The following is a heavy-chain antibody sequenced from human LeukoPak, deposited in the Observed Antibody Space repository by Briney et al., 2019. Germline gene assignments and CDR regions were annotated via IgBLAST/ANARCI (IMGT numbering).Heavy chain of an antibody. CDR1: GGTFSSYA. V-gene: IGHV1-69*04. CDR3: ASPTDKNGVRDSSGWDLDY. J-gene: IGHJ4*02. Sequence: SVKVSCKASGGTFSSYAISWGRQAPGQGLEWMGRIIPIFGIANYAQKFQGRVTITADKSTSTAYMELSSLRSEDTAVYYCASPTDKNGVRDSSGWDLDYWGQGTLVTVSS. CDR2: IIPIFGIA. D-gene: IGHD6-19*01.